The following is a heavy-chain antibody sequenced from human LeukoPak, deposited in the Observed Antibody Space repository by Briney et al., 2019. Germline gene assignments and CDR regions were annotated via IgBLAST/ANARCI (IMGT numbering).Heavy chain of an antibody. D-gene: IGHD6-19*01. J-gene: IGHJ5*02. CDR3: ARGIYSSGWYWLDP. CDR1: GGSISSYY. Sequence: SETLSLTCTVSGGSISSYYWSWIRLAAGKGLEWIGRIYASGGTNHNPSLKSRVTMSVDTSKNQFSLNLSSVTPADTAAYYCARGIYSSGWYWLDPWGQGILVTVSS. CDR2: IYASGGT. V-gene: IGHV4-4*07.